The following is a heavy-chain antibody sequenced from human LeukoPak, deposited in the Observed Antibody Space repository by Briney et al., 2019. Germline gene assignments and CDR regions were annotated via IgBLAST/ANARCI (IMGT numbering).Heavy chain of an antibody. CDR3: TRAVAGHPD. D-gene: IGHD6-19*01. V-gene: IGHV4-34*01. CDR1: GVAFSNYY. J-gene: IGHJ4*02. Sequence: PSETLSRTCAVSGVAFSNYYWSWVRQSPTKGLEWIGEINHSGYTNYNPSLKSRVTISIDTSKNQFSLMVTSVTAADTGVYYCTRAVAGHPDWGQGTLVTVAS. CDR2: INHSGYT.